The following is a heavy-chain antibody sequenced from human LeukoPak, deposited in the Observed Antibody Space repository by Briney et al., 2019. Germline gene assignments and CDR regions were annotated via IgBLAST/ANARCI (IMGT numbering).Heavy chain of an antibody. V-gene: IGHV3-30*02. CDR1: GFTFSSYG. Sequence: PGGSLRLSCAASGFTFSSYGMHWVRQAPGKGLEWVAFIRYDGSNKYYADSVKGRFTISRDNSKNTLYLQMNSLRAEDTAVYYCAKAGTHLGTGDAFDIWGQGTMVTVSS. CDR2: IRYDGSNK. J-gene: IGHJ3*02. D-gene: IGHD1-14*01. CDR3: AKAGTHLGTGDAFDI.